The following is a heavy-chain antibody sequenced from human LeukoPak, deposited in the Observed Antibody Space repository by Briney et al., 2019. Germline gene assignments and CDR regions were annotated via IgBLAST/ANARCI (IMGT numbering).Heavy chain of an antibody. V-gene: IGHV4-4*07. Sequence: PSETLSLTCTVSGGSISSYYWSWIRQPAGKGLEWIGRIYTNGGTTYDPSLKSRVTMSIDTSKNQFSLKLSSVTAADTAVYYCVREYSSSWYPEEYWGQGTLVTVSS. CDR2: IYTNGGT. CDR1: GGSISSYY. CDR3: VREYSSSWYPEEY. D-gene: IGHD6-13*01. J-gene: IGHJ4*02.